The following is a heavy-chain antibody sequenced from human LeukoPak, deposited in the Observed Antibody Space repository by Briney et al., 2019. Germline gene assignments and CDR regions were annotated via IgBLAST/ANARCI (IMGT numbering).Heavy chain of an antibody. D-gene: IGHD2-21*01. CDR2: IYHSGST. J-gene: IGHJ4*01. V-gene: IGHV4-38-2*02. CDR3: VCGRSWYYFDY. Sequence: SETLSLTCTVSGYSISSGYYWGRIRQPPGKGLEWIGSIYHSGSTYYNPSLKSRVTISVDTSKNQFSLKLSSVTAADTAVYYCVCGRSWYYFDYWGHGTLVTVSS. CDR1: GYSISSGYY.